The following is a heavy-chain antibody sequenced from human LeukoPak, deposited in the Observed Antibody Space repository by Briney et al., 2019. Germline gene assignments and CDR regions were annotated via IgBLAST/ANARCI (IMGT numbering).Heavy chain of an antibody. Sequence: PSQTLSLTCTVSGGSISSGDYYWSWIRQPPGKGLEWIGFIYYSGSTYYNPSLKSRVTISVDTSKNQFSLKLSSVTAADTAVYYCARASPYSSSWSSNFDYWGQGTLVTVSS. CDR1: GGSISSGDYY. V-gene: IGHV4-30-4*01. J-gene: IGHJ4*02. CDR3: ARASPYSSSWSSNFDY. D-gene: IGHD6-13*01. CDR2: IYYSGST.